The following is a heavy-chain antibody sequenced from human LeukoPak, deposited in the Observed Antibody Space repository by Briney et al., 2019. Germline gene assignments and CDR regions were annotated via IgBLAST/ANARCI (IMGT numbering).Heavy chain of an antibody. CDR2: INHSGST. CDR3: ARGRTIFGVVIQHFFDY. D-gene: IGHD3-3*01. J-gene: IGHJ4*02. CDR1: GFTFNKYA. V-gene: IGHV4-34*01. Sequence: GSLRLSCVASGFTFNKYAMSWVRQPPGKGLEWIGEINHSGSTNYNPSLKSRVTISVDTSKNQFSLKLSSVTAADTAVYYCARGRTIFGVVIQHFFDYWGQGTLVTVSS.